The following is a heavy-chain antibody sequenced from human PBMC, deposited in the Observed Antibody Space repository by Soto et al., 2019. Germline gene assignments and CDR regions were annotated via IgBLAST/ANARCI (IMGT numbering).Heavy chain of an antibody. CDR2: IYHTGNT. Sequence: QLQLQESGSGLVKPSQTLSLTCTVSGGSINSGGYSWIWIRQPPGKGLEWIGYIYHTGNTFYNPSLQSRVTISVDQSKKQLSLSLGSVTAADTAMYYCARVERTLSTPFAYGMDVWGQGTTVTVSS. CDR3: ARVERTLSTPFAYGMDV. V-gene: IGHV4-30-2*01. D-gene: IGHD2-2*01. CDR1: GGSINSGGYS. J-gene: IGHJ6*02.